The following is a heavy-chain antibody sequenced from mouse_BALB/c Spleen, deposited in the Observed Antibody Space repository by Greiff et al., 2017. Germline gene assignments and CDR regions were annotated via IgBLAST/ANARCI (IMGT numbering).Heavy chain of an antibody. D-gene: IGHD2-4*01. V-gene: IGHV14-1*02. J-gene: IGHJ4*01. CDR1: GFNIKDYY. CDR2: IDPENGNT. CDR3: ARRDYDYDYYAMDY. Sequence: VQLQQSGAELVRPGALVKLSCKASGFNIKDYYMHWVKQRPEQGLEWIRWIDPENGNTIYDPKFQGKASITADTSSNTAYLQLSILTSEDTAVYYCARRDYDYDYYAMDYWGQGTSVTVSS.